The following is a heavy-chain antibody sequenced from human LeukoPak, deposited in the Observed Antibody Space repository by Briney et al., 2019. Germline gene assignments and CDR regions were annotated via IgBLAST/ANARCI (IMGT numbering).Heavy chain of an antibody. CDR1: GGSFSGHF. CDR2: INHSGST. Sequence: SSETLSLTCGVFGGSFSGHFYSWIRQSPGKGLEWIGEINHSGSTNYNPSLKSRVTISVDTSKNQFSLKLSSVTAADTAVYYCARGGERWLQLRHGYFDLWGRGTLVTVSS. CDR3: ARGGERWLQLRHGYFDL. J-gene: IGHJ2*01. V-gene: IGHV4-34*01. D-gene: IGHD5-24*01.